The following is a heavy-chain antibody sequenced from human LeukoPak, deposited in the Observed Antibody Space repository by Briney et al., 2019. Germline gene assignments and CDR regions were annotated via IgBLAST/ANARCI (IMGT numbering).Heavy chain of an antibody. Sequence: GGSLRLSCAASGFTVCSNYMSWVREAPGKGLEWVSVIYSGGSTYYADSVKGRFTISRDNSKNTLYLQMNSLRAEDTAVYYCARDGSGILDYWGQGTLVTVSS. V-gene: IGHV3-66*01. CDR3: ARDGSGILDY. J-gene: IGHJ4*02. CDR2: IYSGGST. CDR1: GFTVCSNY. D-gene: IGHD3-10*01.